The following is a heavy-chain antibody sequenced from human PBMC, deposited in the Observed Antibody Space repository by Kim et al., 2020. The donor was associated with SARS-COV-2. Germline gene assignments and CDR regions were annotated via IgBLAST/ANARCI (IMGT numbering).Heavy chain of an antibody. D-gene: IGHD2-15*01. Sequence: SETLSLTCTVSGGSISSSSYYWGWIRQPPGKGLEWIGSIYYSGSTYYNPSLKSRVTISVDTSKNQFSLKLSSVTAADTAVYYCASYCSGGSCRYYYYYGMDVWGQGTTVTVSS. CDR2: IYYSGST. J-gene: IGHJ6*02. V-gene: IGHV4-39*01. CDR3: ASYCSGGSCRYYYYYGMDV. CDR1: GGSISSSSYY.